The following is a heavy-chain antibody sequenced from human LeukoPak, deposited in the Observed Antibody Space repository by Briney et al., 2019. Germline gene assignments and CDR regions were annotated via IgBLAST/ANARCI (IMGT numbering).Heavy chain of an antibody. J-gene: IGHJ4*02. CDR3: GRDLDSSGYYVDY. D-gene: IGHD3-22*01. CDR1: GLTFSSYA. CDR2: ISYDGSNK. V-gene: IGHV3-30-3*01. Sequence: AGGSLRLSCAASGLTFSSYAMHWVRQAPGKGLEWVAVISYDGSNKYYADSVKGRFTISRDNSKNTLYLQMNSLRAEDTAVYYCGRDLDSSGYYVDYWGQGALVTVSS.